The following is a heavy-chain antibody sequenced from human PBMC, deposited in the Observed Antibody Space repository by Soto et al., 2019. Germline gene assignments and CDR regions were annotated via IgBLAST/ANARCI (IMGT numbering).Heavy chain of an antibody. J-gene: IGHJ4*02. CDR3: ARDRVLPSAFDS. CDR2: IDAGNGNT. V-gene: IGHV1-3*01. D-gene: IGHD2-2*01. CDR1: GYPFINYA. Sequence: XSVKVSCKGSGYPFINYAIHWVRQAPGQRLEWMGWIDAGNGNTKYSQKFQGRITITRDTSASTAYIELNRLRSEDTAVYYCARDRVLPSAFDSWGQGSLVTVSS.